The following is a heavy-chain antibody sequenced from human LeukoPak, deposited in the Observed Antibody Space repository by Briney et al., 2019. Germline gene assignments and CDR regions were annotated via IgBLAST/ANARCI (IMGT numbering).Heavy chain of an antibody. CDR3: ATVTKVDFDF. J-gene: IGHJ5*01. Sequence: WGSLRLSCAASGFTFSSYTMYWFRQAPGKGLEWVASVSIEGIGRYFPGSVEGRFTISRDNSKNTVYLQMNNVRPEDTAVYFCATVTKVDFDFWGQGTLVSVSS. CDR1: GFTFSSYT. CDR2: VSIEGIGR. V-gene: IGHV3-30-3*01. D-gene: IGHD4-11*01.